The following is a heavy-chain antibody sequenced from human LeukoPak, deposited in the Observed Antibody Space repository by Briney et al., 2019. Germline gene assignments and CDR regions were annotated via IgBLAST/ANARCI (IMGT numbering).Heavy chain of an antibody. D-gene: IGHD4-17*01. CDR2: IRYDGSNK. J-gene: IGHJ4*02. CDR1: GFTFSGYG. V-gene: IGHV3-30*02. Sequence: GGSLRLSCAASGFTFSGYGMHWVRQAPGKGLEWVTFIRYDGSNKYYADSVKGRFTISRDNSKNTLYLQMNSLRIEDTAVYYCAKHYGASFDYWGQGTLVTVSS. CDR3: AKHYGASFDY.